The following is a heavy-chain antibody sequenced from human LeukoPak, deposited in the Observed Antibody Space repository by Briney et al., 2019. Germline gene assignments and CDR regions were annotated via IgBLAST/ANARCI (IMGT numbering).Heavy chain of an antibody. D-gene: IGHD2-2*01. Sequence: PSETLSLTCTVSGGSISSYYWSWIRQPPGKGLEWIGYIYTSGSTNYNPSLKSRVTISVDTSKNQFSLKLSSVTAADTAVYYCARLLQYCSSTSCPRYYFDYWGQGTLVTVSS. CDR2: IYTSGST. V-gene: IGHV4-4*09. CDR1: GGSISSYY. J-gene: IGHJ4*02. CDR3: ARLLQYCSSTSCPRYYFDY.